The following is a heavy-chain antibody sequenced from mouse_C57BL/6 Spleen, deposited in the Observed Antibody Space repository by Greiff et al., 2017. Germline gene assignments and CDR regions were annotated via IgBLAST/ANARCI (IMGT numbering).Heavy chain of an antibody. CDR2: IYPRSGNT. CDR1: GYTFTSYG. V-gene: IGHV1-81*01. D-gene: IGHD2-3*01. CDR3: ASYDPAWFAY. J-gene: IGHJ3*01. Sequence: VQLQQSGAELARPGASVKLSCKASGYTFTSYGISWVKQRTGQGLEWIGEIYPRSGNTYYNEKFKGKATLTADKSSSTAYMELRSLTSEDSAVYFCASYDPAWFAYWGQGTLGTVSA.